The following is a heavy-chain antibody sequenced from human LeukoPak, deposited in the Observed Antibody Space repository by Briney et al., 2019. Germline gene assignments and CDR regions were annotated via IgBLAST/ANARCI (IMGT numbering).Heavy chain of an antibody. Sequence: AHTLSLLCTVSGGSISSGDYYWSWIRQPPGKGLEWIGYIYYSESTYYKPSLKSRVTISVDTSKNQFSLKLSSVTAADTAVYYCASTVAGMGHWGQGTLVTVSS. CDR3: ASTVAGMGH. J-gene: IGHJ4*02. V-gene: IGHV4-30-4*01. D-gene: IGHD6-13*01. CDR2: IYYSEST. CDR1: GGSISSGDYY.